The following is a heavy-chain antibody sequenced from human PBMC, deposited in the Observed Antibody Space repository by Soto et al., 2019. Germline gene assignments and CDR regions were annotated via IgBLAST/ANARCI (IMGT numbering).Heavy chain of an antibody. CDR2: VNPGGYST. CDR1: GFTFTSYS. J-gene: IGHJ4*02. Sequence: EVQLLQSGGGLVQPGGSLRLSCAASGFTFTSYSMTWVRQTPGKGLEWVAAVNPGGYSTYYADSVKGRFTISRDNSNKTLYLQMNSLRAEDTAVYYCAKDLRAGSGYDFHYRDQGTLVTVSS. CDR3: AKDLRAGSGYDFHY. D-gene: IGHD5-12*01. V-gene: IGHV3-23*01.